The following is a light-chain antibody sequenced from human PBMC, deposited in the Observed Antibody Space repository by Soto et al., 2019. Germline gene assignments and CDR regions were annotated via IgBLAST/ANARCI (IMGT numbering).Light chain of an antibody. V-gene: IGKV3-20*01. CDR2: GAS. J-gene: IGKJ1*01. CDR1: QSVATSQ. CDR3: QQFASSPRT. Sequence: EIVLTQSPGTLSLSPGERATLFCRASQSVATSQLAWYQQKPGQAPRLLIGASSRATGVPDRFIVSGSGTDFTLTISRLEPEDFAVYYCQQFASSPRTFGRGTKVDIK.